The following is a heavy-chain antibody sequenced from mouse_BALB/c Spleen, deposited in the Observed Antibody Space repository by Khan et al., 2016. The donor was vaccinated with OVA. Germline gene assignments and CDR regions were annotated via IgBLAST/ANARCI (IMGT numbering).Heavy chain of an antibody. CDR2: ISPGSGDT. D-gene: IGHD1-2*01. CDR3: ARRNYFGYTFAY. Sequence: QVQLKESGAELARPGASVKLSCKASGYTFTDYYINWVKQRTGQGLEWIGEISPGSGDTYYNERFKGMATLTADNSSSTAYMQLSSLTSEASAVYFCARRNYFGYTFAYWGQGTLVTVSA. V-gene: IGHV1-77*01. CDR1: GYTFTDYY. J-gene: IGHJ3*01.